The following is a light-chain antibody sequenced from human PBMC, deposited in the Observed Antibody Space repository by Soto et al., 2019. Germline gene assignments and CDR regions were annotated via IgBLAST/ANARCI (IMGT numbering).Light chain of an antibody. CDR3: HQRGGWPPVT. V-gene: IGKV3-11*01. CDR2: NAS. Sequence: EIVFTHSQDTLSLSPCERAILFYSVSQSVSTFLAWFHQKPGQPPRLLIYNASNRTTGIPARFSGSGAGTDVTLTVSSLVPKDFAVYYCHQRGGWPPVTFGQGTRLEI. J-gene: IGKJ5*01. CDR1: QSVSTF.